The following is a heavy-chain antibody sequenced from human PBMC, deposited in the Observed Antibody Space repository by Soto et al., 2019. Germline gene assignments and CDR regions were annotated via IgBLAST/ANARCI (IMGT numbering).Heavy chain of an antibody. Sequence: QVQLVESGGGVVQPGRSLRLSCAASGFMFSAYAMLWVRQAPGKGLEWVAAISYDGTNKYYADSVKGRFTISRDNSKNTLFLQMHSLRAEDTAVYYCARDPSPYTSVWYGVDFWGHGTLVTVSS. J-gene: IGHJ4*01. CDR2: ISYDGTNK. D-gene: IGHD6-19*01. CDR3: ARDPSPYTSVWYGVDF. V-gene: IGHV3-30*04. CDR1: GFMFSAYA.